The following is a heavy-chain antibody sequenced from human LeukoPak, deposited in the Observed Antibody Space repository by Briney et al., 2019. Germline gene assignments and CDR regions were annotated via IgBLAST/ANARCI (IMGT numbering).Heavy chain of an antibody. V-gene: IGHV3-23*01. CDR3: AKGSVGNADFAS. D-gene: IGHD6-25*01. CDR1: GFTFSSFS. J-gene: IGHJ4*02. CDR2: IIVSGAT. Sequence: GSLRLSCAASGFTFSSFSMTWVRQAPGKGLEWVSSIIVSGATYYADSVKGRFTISRDSFRGMLFQQMDSLRVEDTAVYFCAKGSVGNADFASWGQGALVTVSS.